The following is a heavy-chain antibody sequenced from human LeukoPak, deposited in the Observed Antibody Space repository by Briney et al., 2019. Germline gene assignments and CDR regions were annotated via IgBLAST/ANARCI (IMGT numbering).Heavy chain of an antibody. Sequence: SVKVSCKASGGTFSSYAISWVRQAPGQGLEWMGRIIPILGIANYAQKFQGRVTITADKSTSTAYMELSSLRSEDTAVHYCASDYGDYSLDGYWGQGTLVTVSS. CDR2: IIPILGIA. D-gene: IGHD4-17*01. CDR1: GGTFSSYA. CDR3: ASDYGDYSLDGY. J-gene: IGHJ4*02. V-gene: IGHV1-69*04.